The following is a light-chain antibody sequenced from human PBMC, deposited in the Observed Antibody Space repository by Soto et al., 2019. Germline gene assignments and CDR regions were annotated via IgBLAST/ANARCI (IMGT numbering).Light chain of an antibody. Sequence: EIVMTQSPVTLSVSPEERVTLSCRASQSVSSNLAWYQQKPGQAPSLLIYGAFTRATGIPARFSGTGSGTEFTLTISSLQSEDFALYYCQQYNDWPLTFGQGTKVDIK. CDR3: QQYNDWPLT. CDR2: GAF. V-gene: IGKV3-15*01. CDR1: QSVSSN. J-gene: IGKJ1*01.